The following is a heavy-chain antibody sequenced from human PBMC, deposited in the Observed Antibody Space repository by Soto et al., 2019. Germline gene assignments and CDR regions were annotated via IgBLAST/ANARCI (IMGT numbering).Heavy chain of an antibody. D-gene: IGHD3-10*01. V-gene: IGHV3-23*01. CDR3: AGRPCSGSGSYCGGAFDH. CDR2: VSGSGGTS. CDR1: GFTFSSYA. Sequence: EVHLLESGGGLVQPGGSLRLSCAASGFTFSSYAMSWVRQAPGKGLEWLSGVSGSGGTSFHANSVKGRFTISRDNSKNTLNLQLNRLSVGDTAVYFCAGRPCSGSGSYCGGAFDHWGQGTLVTVSS. J-gene: IGHJ4*02.